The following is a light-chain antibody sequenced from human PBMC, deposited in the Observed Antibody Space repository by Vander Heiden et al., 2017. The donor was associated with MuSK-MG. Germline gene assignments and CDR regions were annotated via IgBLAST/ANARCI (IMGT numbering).Light chain of an antibody. CDR3: QQYNNWPLT. J-gene: IGKJ4*01. CDR1: QSVATN. Sequence: EIVMTQSPGTLSVSPGERGTLSCRASQSVATNLAWYQQKTGQAPRLVIYAASTRATGIPARFSGSGSGTQFTLTISSLQSEDFAVYYCQQYNNWPLTFGGGTKVEIK. V-gene: IGKV3-15*01. CDR2: AAS.